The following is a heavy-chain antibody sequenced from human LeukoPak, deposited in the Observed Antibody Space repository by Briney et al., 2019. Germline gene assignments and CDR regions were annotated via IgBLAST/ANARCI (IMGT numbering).Heavy chain of an antibody. Sequence: PGGSLRLSCAASGVTFSSYSMNWVRQAPGKGLEWVSYISSSSSTIYYADSVKGRFTISRDNAKNSLYLQMNSLRAEDTAVYYCARDLRYSSSWDDYCGQGTLVTVSP. CDR3: ARDLRYSSSWDDY. J-gene: IGHJ4*02. CDR1: GVTFSSYS. D-gene: IGHD6-13*01. V-gene: IGHV3-48*04. CDR2: ISSSSSTI.